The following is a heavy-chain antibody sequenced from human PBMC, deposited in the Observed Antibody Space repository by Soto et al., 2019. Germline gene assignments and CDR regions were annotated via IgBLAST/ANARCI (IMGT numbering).Heavy chain of an antibody. V-gene: IGHV4-31*11. D-gene: IGHD2-2*01. CDR1: GGSISSGNYC. CDR3: ARGYCSSTSCSGADV. J-gene: IGHJ6*02. CDR2: IYYSGST. Sequence: SETLSLTCAVSGGSISSGNYCWSWVRQPPGKGLEWIGYIYYSGSTYYNPSLKSRVTISVDTSKNQFSLKLSSVTAADTAVYYCARGYCSSTSCSGADVWGQGTTVTVSS.